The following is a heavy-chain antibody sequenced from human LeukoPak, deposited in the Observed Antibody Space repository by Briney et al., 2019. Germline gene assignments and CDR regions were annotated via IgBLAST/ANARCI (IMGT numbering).Heavy chain of an antibody. J-gene: IGHJ4*02. D-gene: IGHD3-22*01. V-gene: IGHV4-34*01. CDR3: ARWEYYDSGGYDGDDY. CDR1: GGSFSGYY. Sequence: KPSETLSLTCAVYGGSFSGYYWSWIRQPPGKGLEWIGEINHSGSTNYNPSLKSRVTISVDTSKNQFSLKLSSVTAADTAVYYCARWEYYDSGGYDGDDYWGQGTLVTVSS. CDR2: INHSGST.